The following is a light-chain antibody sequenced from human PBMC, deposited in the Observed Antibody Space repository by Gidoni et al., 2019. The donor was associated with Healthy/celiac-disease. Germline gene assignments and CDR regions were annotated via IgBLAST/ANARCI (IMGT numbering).Light chain of an antibody. Sequence: DIQMTQSPSSLSASVGDRVTITCQASQDISNYLNWYQQKPAKAPKLLIYDAANLETGVPSRFSGSRAGTDYTFTISSMQHEDSATYYCQQYDNLPIFTFXPXTKVDIK. J-gene: IGKJ3*01. CDR2: DAA. V-gene: IGKV1-33*01. CDR1: QDISNY. CDR3: QQYDNLPIFT.